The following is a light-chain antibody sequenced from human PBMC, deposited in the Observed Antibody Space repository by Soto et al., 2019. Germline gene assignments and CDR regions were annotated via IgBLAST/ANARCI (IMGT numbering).Light chain of an antibody. Sequence: QSALTQPPSASGSPGQSVTISCTGTSSDVVGYNYVSWYQQHPGKAPKLMIYEVSKRPSGVPDRFSGSKSGNTASLTVSGLQVEDEADYYCSSFEASNNLLFGGGTKVTVL. CDR3: SSFEASNNLL. J-gene: IGLJ2*01. CDR2: EVS. V-gene: IGLV2-8*01. CDR1: SSDVVGYNY.